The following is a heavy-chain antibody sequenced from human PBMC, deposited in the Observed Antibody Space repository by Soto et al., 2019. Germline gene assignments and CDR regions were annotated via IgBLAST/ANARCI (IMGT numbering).Heavy chain of an antibody. D-gene: IGHD5-12*01. CDR3: ARFQTVATIWDGMDV. CDR2: INPNSGGT. CDR1: GYTFTGYY. V-gene: IGHV1-2*04. J-gene: IGHJ6*02. Sequence: QVQLVQSGAEVKKPGASVKVSCKASGYTFTGYYMHWVRQAPGQGLEWMGWINPNSGGTNYAQKFQGWVTMTRDTSISTAYMELSRVRSDDTAVYYCARFQTVATIWDGMDVWGQGTKVTVSS.